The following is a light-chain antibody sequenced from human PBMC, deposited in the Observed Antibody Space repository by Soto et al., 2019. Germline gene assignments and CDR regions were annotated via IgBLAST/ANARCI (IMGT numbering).Light chain of an antibody. J-gene: IGKJ1*01. Sequence: AIRMTQSPSSFSASTGDRVTITCRASQGISSYLAWYQQKPGKAPKLLIYAASTVQSGVPSRFSGSGSGTVFTLTMSCLQSEDYATYFGQQYYSYPWTFGQGTKVEIK. CDR1: QGISSY. CDR3: QQYYSYPWT. V-gene: IGKV1-8*01. CDR2: AAS.